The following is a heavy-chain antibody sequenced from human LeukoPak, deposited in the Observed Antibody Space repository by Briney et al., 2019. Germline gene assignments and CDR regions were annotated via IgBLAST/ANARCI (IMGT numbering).Heavy chain of an antibody. CDR1: GGSFSGYY. D-gene: IGHD2-2*01. V-gene: IGHV4-34*01. CDR2: INHSGST. CDR3: ASGRGYCSSTSCPGTFFFDY. J-gene: IGHJ4*02. Sequence: SETLSLTCAVYGGSFSGYYWSWIRQPPGKGLEWIGEINHSGSTNYNPSLKSRVTISVDTSKNQFSLKLSSVTAADTAVYYCASGRGYCSSTSCPGTFFFDYWGQGTLVTVSS.